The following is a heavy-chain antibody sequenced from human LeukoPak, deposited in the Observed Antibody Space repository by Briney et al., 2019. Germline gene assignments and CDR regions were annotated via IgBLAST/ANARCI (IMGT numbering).Heavy chain of an antibody. CDR2: INPSGGST. D-gene: IGHD2-21*01. CDR1: GYTFTGYY. CDR3: ARDLEVYCGGDCYDDY. V-gene: IGHV1-46*01. Sequence: ASVRVSCKASGYTFTGYYIHWVRQAPGQGLEWMGIINPSGGSTSYAQKFQGRVTMTRDTSTSTVYMELSSLRSEDTAVYYCARDLEVYCGGDCYDDYWGQGTLVTVSS. J-gene: IGHJ4*02.